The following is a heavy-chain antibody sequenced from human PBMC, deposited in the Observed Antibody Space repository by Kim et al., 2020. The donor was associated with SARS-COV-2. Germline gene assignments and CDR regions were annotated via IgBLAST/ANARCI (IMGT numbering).Heavy chain of an antibody. CDR1: GYTFTSYA. D-gene: IGHD3-9*01. V-gene: IGHV1-3*01. J-gene: IGHJ6*03. CDR3: ARDSYYDIFRYYYYYMDV. Sequence: VKDSCKASGYTFTSYAMHWVRQAPGQRLEWMGWINAGNGNTKYSQKFQGRVTITRDTSASTAYMELSSLRSEDTAVYYCARDSYYDIFRYYYYYMDVWGKGTTVTVSS. CDR2: INAGNGNT.